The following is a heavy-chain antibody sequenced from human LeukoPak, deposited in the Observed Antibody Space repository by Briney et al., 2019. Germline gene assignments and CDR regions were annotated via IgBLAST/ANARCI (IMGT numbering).Heavy chain of an antibody. D-gene: IGHD3-10*01. J-gene: IGHJ4*02. CDR2: FDPEDGET. CDR3: ATVYYYGSGSYYNPLDY. Sequence: ASVKVSCKVSGYTLTELSMHWVRQAPGKGLEWMGGFDPEDGETIYAREFQGRVTMTEDTSTDTAYMELSSLRSEDTAVYYCATVYYYGSGSYYNPLDYWGQGTLVTVSS. V-gene: IGHV1-24*01. CDR1: GYTLTELS.